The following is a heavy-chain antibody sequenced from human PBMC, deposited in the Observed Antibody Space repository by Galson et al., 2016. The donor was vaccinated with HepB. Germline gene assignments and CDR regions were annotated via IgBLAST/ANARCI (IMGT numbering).Heavy chain of an antibody. V-gene: IGHV2-5*02. CDR2: FYRDDDR. J-gene: IGHJ5*02. CDR3: AYRGSAGYFSGFDP. CDR1: RFSLSTNGVG. D-gene: IGHD3-9*01. Sequence: PALVKPTQTLSLTCTFSRFSLSTNGVGVARIRQPPGKALEWVALFYRDDDRRYNPSLKSRLTITTDPSRDQVILTMTNMEPVDTGTYYCAYRGSAGYFSGFDPWGQGTQVTVS.